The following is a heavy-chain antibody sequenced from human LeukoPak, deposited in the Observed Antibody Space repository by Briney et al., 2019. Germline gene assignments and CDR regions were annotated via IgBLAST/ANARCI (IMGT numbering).Heavy chain of an antibody. J-gene: IGHJ4*02. CDR3: ARELWSGHPIFDY. CDR1: GGSISSYY. V-gene: IGHV4-59*01. D-gene: IGHD3-3*01. CDR2: IYYSGST. Sequence: SETLSLTCTVSGGSISSYYWSWIRQPPGKGLEWIGYIYYSGSTNYNPSLKSRLTISLDTSKNQFSLKLSSVTAADSAMYYCARELWSGHPIFDYWGQGTLVTVSS.